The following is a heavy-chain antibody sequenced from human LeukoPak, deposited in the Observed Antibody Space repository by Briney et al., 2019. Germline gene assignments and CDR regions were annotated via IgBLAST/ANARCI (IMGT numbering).Heavy chain of an antibody. J-gene: IGHJ6*03. V-gene: IGHV4-34*01. CDR3: AREYCSSTSCYPPRRYYYYYYMDV. D-gene: IGHD2-2*01. CDR1: GGSFSGYY. CDR2: INHSGST. Sequence: SETLSLTCAVYGGSFSGYYWSWIRQPPGKGLEWIGEINHSGSTNYNPSLKSRVTISVDTSKNQFSLKLSSVTAADTAVYYCAREYCSSTSCYPPRRYYYYYYMDVWGKGTTVTVSS.